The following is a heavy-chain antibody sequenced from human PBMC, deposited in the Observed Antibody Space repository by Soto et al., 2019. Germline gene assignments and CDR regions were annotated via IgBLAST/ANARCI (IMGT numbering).Heavy chain of an antibody. J-gene: IGHJ6*02. V-gene: IGHV3-23*01. CDR1: GFTFNTYA. Sequence: EVQLLESGGGLVQPGGSLRLSCAASGFTFNTYAMSWVRQAPGKGLEWVSIISVSGGNTYYADSVKGRFTISRDNSKNTLYLHMNSLRAEDTAVYYCAKALGSGGGGGYGMAVWGQGTTVTVSS. CDR3: AKALGSGGGGGYGMAV. D-gene: IGHD6-19*01. CDR2: ISVSGGNT.